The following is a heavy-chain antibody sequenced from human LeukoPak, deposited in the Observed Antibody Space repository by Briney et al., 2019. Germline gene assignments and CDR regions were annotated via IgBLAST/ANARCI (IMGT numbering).Heavy chain of an antibody. CDR1: GFTFSSYA. CDR3: ARKSWGGGRDRSSTSCSTFDY. V-gene: IGHV3-30-3*01. J-gene: IGHJ4*02. CDR2: ISYDGSNK. D-gene: IGHD2-2*01. Sequence: PGGSLRLSCAASGFTFSSYAMHWVRQAPGKGLEWVAVISYDGSNKYYADPVKGRFTISRDNSKNTLYLQMNSLRAEDTAVYYCARKSWGGGRDRSSTSCSTFDYWGQGTLVTVSS.